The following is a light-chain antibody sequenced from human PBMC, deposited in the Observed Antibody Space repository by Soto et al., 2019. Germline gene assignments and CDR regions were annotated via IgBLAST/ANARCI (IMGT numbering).Light chain of an antibody. J-gene: IGKJ1*01. CDR3: QPYGSSPWT. V-gene: IGKV3-20*01. CDR2: GAS. Sequence: EVVLTQSPGTLSLSPGERATLSCRASQSVSSSYLAWYQQNPGQSPMRLIYGASRSAPVIQDRFSASGSGTDFTLTISRLELEDFAVYYCQPYGSSPWTVGQGTKVDIK. CDR1: QSVSSSY.